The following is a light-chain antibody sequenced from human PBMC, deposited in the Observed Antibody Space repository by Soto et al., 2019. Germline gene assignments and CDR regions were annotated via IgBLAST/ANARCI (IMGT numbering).Light chain of an antibody. CDR1: QSISSW. Sequence: DIQMTQSPSTLSASVGDRVTITCRASQSISSWLAWYQQKPGKAPKLLIYMASSLESGVPSRFSGSGSGTESTLTITSLQPDDFATDYCQQYNSYLLGFGQGTNVDIK. V-gene: IGKV1-5*03. CDR2: MAS. CDR3: QQYNSYLLG. J-gene: IGKJ1*01.